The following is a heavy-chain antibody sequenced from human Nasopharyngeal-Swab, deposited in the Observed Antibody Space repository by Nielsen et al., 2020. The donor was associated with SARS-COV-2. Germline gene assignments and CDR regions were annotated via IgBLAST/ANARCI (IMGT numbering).Heavy chain of an antibody. CDR1: GFTVSSNY. CDR2: IYSGGST. D-gene: IGHD6-13*01. Sequence: GESLKTSCAASGFTVSSNYMSWVRQAPGKGLEWVSVIYSGGSTYYADSVKGRFTISRDNSKNTLYLQMNSLRAEDTAVYYCARTPYTYSSSWYVGYFDYWGQGTLVTVSS. CDR3: ARTPYTYSSSWYVGYFDY. J-gene: IGHJ4*02. V-gene: IGHV3-53*01.